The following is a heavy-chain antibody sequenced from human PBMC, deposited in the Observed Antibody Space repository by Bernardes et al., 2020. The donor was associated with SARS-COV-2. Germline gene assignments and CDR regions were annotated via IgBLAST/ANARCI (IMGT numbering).Heavy chain of an antibody. V-gene: IGHV3-33*05. CDR3: VRDRRGASRRDYFYGMDV. CDR1: GFTFTSFG. Sequence: GSLRLSCAASGFTFTSFGIHWVRQAPGRGLEWVAFISYDGSIKYYSDSMKGRFTISRDDSKNTLSLEMNNLGAEDTALYYCVRDRRGASRRDYFYGMDVWGQGTTVTVSS. D-gene: IGHD1-26*01. J-gene: IGHJ6*02. CDR2: ISYDGSIK.